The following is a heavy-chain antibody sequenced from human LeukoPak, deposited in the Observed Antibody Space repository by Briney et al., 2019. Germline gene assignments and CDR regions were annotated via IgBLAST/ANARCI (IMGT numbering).Heavy chain of an antibody. CDR2: ISGSGGST. J-gene: IGHJ4*02. CDR3: VRAPTTGAYYFDY. CDR1: GFTFSDYY. D-gene: IGHD1-26*01. Sequence: GGSLRLSCAASGFTFSDYYMSWIRQAPGKGLEWVSAISGSGGSTYYADSVKGRFTISRDNSKNTLYLQMNSLRAEDTAVYYCVRAPTTGAYYFDYWGQGTLITVSS. V-gene: IGHV3-23*01.